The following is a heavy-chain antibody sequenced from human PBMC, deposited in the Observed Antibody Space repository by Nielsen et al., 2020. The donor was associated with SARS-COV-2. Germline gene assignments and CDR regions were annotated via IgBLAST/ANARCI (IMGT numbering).Heavy chain of an antibody. Sequence: GESLKISCAASGFIFRDYEMNWVRQSPGKGLEWVAGITNGYSGEEPFYADSVRGRFTISRDNSKNTVHLQMRNLRVEDTALYYCSKGERGISILFQSWGQGTLVTVS. V-gene: IGHV3-23*01. CDR3: SKGERGISILFQS. J-gene: IGHJ1*01. CDR2: ITNGYSGEEP. CDR1: GFIFRDYE. D-gene: IGHD3-10*01.